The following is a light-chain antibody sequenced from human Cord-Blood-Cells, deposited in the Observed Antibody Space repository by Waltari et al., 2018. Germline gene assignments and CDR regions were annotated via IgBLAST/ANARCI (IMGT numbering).Light chain of an antibody. CDR1: SSDVGGYNY. Sequence: QSALTQPASVSGSPGQSITISCTATSSDVGGYNYVSWYQQHPGKTPNRMIYDVSKRPSGVSNRFSGSKSGNTASLTISGLQAEDEADYYCSSYTSSSTFVFGGGTKLTVL. CDR3: SSYTSSSTFV. V-gene: IGLV2-14*01. J-gene: IGLJ3*02. CDR2: DVS.